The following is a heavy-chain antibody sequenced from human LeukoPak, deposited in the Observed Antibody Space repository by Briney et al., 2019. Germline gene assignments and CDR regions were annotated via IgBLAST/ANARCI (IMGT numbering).Heavy chain of an antibody. Sequence: GASVKVSCKASGYTFTGYYMHWVRQAPGQGLEWMGWINPNSGGTNYAQKFQGRVTMTRDTSISTAYMELSRLRSDDTAVYYCARGGVAYYYDSSGYYPNAFDIWGQGTMVTVSS. CDR1: GYTFTGYY. V-gene: IGHV1-2*02. J-gene: IGHJ3*02. CDR2: INPNSGGT. D-gene: IGHD3-22*01. CDR3: ARGGVAYYYDSSGYYPNAFDI.